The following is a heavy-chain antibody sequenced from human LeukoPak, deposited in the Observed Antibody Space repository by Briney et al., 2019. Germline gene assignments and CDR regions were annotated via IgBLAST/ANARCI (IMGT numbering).Heavy chain of an antibody. Sequence: GRSLRLSCAASGFTFSSYAMHWVRQAPGKGLEWVAVISYDGSNKYYADSGKGRFTISRDNSKNTLYLQMNSLRVEDTAVFYCARDWGLAARPRGYYYGMDVWGQGTTVTASS. CDR3: ARDWGLAARPRGYYYGMDV. CDR1: GFTFSSYA. V-gene: IGHV3-30-3*01. D-gene: IGHD6-6*01. J-gene: IGHJ6*02. CDR2: ISYDGSNK.